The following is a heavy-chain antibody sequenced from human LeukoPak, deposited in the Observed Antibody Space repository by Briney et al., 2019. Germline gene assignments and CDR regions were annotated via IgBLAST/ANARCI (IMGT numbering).Heavy chain of an antibody. CDR3: AREPQDY. J-gene: IGHJ4*02. V-gene: IGHV3-48*01. CDR2: ITSSSSTI. Sequence: PGGSLRLSCAASGFTFSSYAMSWVRQAPGKGLEWVSYITSSSSTIYYADSVKGRFTISRDNAKNSLYLQMNSLRAEDTAVYYCAREPQDYWGQGTLVIVSS. CDR1: GFTFSSYA.